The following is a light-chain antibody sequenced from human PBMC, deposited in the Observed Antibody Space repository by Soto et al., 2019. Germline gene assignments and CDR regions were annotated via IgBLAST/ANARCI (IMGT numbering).Light chain of an antibody. CDR1: QGVNTN. CDR2: GAS. Sequence: EIVMTQSPATLSVSPGERATLSCRASQGVNTNLAWYQQKPGQAPQLLIYGASTRATGVPARFNGSGSGTEFTLTITGLQSEDFATYSCQQYNSWPRTFGHGTKV. J-gene: IGKJ1*01. CDR3: QQYNSWPRT. V-gene: IGKV3-15*01.